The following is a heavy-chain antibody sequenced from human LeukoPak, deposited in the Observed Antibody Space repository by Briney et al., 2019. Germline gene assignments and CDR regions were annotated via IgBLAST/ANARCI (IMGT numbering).Heavy chain of an antibody. V-gene: IGHV3-74*01. Sequence: GGSLRLSCAASGFTFSSYWMHWVRQAPGKGLVWVSRLNSDGSSTGYADAVKGRFTISRDNSKNTLYLQMNSLRAEDTAVYYCASYCTSTNCYTSGDYWGQGTLVTVSS. CDR1: GFTFSSYW. D-gene: IGHD2-2*02. J-gene: IGHJ4*02. CDR3: ASYCTSTNCYTSGDY. CDR2: LNSDGSST.